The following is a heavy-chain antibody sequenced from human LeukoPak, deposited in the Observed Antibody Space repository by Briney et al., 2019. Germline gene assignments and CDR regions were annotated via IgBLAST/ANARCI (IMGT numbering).Heavy chain of an antibody. D-gene: IGHD5-12*01. Sequence: GGSLRLSCAAAGLTFSTNSMNWVRQAPGKGLEWVSSISSSSSYIYYADSVKGRFTISRDNAKNSLSLQMNSLRAEDTAVYYCASLWEYSGPNWFDPWGQGTLVTVSS. CDR2: ISSSSSYI. V-gene: IGHV3-21*01. CDR3: ASLWEYSGPNWFDP. CDR1: GLTFSTNS. J-gene: IGHJ5*02.